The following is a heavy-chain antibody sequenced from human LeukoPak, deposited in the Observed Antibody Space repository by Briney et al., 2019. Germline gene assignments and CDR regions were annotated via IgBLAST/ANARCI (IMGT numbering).Heavy chain of an antibody. CDR1: GGSLSSSNW. CDR2: IYHSGST. Sequence: PSGTLSLTCAVSGGSLSSSNWWSGVRQPPGKGQEWSGEIYHSGSTNYNPSLKSRVTISVDKSKNQFSLKLSSVTAADTAVYYCAIRMGDWYNWFDPWGQGTLVTVSS. D-gene: IGHD3/OR15-3a*01. J-gene: IGHJ5*02. V-gene: IGHV4-4*02. CDR3: AIRMGDWYNWFDP.